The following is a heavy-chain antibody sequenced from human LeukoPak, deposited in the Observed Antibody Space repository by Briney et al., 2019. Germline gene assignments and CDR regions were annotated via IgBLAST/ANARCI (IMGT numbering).Heavy chain of an antibody. CDR1: GFTFDYYA. J-gene: IGHJ4*02. Sequence: PGGSLRLSCAASGFTFDYYAMHWVRQAPGKGLEWVALISWGGDTTYYADSVRGRFTISRYNSKNSLYLQMNSLRTEDTAFYYCTRDTDYGSATNYFDSRGQGTLVSVSS. CDR2: ISWGGDTT. CDR3: TRDTDYGSATNYFDS. V-gene: IGHV3-43*01. D-gene: IGHD3-10*01.